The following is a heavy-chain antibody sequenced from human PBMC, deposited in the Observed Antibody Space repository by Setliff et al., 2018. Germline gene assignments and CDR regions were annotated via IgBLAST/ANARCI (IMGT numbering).Heavy chain of an antibody. D-gene: IGHD3-16*01. CDR2: IYFGGNT. J-gene: IGHJ4*02. V-gene: IGHV4-39*07. Sequence: SETLSLTCTVPGGSISDNGYFWGWVRQPPGKGLEWIGNIYFGGNTYFNPSFKSRVTISVDKSTNQFSLKLNSVTAADTAVYYCARLPNYVWGSPVDYWGQGTLVTVSS. CDR3: ARLPNYVWGSPVDY. CDR1: GGSISDNGYF.